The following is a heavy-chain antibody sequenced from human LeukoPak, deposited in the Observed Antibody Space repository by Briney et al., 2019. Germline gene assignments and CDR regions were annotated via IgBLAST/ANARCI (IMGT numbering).Heavy chain of an antibody. J-gene: IGHJ6*02. CDR3: ARDAHYSSSWYYYGMDV. Sequence: PSGTLSLTCTVSGGSIGNYYWSWIRQPAGKGLEWIGRIYSSGSTNYNPSLKSRVTMSIDTSKNQFSLKLTSVTAADTALYYCARDAHYSSSWYYYGMDVWGQGTTVTVSS. CDR1: GGSIGNYY. V-gene: IGHV4-4*07. CDR2: IYSSGST. D-gene: IGHD6-13*01.